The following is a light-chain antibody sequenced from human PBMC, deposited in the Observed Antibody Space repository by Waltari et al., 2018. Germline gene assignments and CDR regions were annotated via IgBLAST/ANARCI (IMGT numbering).Light chain of an antibody. CDR2: IAS. V-gene: IGKV1-9*01. CDR3: QQRNSYPIT. J-gene: IGKJ5*01. CDR1: QGIGNH. Sequence: IQLTQSPSSLSASVGDRVTITCRASQGIGNHLAWYQQNPGKAPKLLIHIASTLQGGVPSRFSGSGSGTDFTLTINSLQPEDFATYYCQQRNSYPITFGQGTRLDIK.